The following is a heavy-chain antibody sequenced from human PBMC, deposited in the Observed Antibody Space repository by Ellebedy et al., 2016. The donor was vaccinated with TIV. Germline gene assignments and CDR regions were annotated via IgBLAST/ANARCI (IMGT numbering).Heavy chain of an antibody. J-gene: IGHJ5*02. CDR3: TRALADKRDWFDP. Sequence: LSLTCADSGFNFRDSYVHWVRQAPGKGLEWLGRLGSEAHGYPTAYAASVTGRFTISRDDSMSTAYLQMNGLKTDETAVYYCTRALADKRDWFDPWGQGTLVTVSS. CDR2: LGSEAHGYPT. CDR1: GFNFRDSY. V-gene: IGHV3-73*01.